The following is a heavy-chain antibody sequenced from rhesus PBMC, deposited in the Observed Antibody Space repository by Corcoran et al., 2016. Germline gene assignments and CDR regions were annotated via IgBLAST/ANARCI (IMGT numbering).Heavy chain of an antibody. CDR3: AKGRRKYYFDY. CDR2: IDPSDSDT. Sequence: EVPLVQSRAEVKRPGGALKISCKTSGYSFTSHCISRASQSPGQGMEWMGAIDPSDSDTRYSPSFQGQVTISADKSISTAYLQWSSLKASDTATYYCAKGRRKYYFDYWGQGVLVTVSS. D-gene: IGHD5-24*01. J-gene: IGHJ4*01. CDR1: GYSFTSHC. V-gene: IGHV5-2*01.